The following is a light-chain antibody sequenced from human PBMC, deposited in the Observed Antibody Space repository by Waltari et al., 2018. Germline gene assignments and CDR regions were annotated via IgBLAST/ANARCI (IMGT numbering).Light chain of an antibody. Sequence: EIVMTQSPATLSVSPGERATLSCRASQSVSSNLAWYQQKPGQAPRLLMYGASTRATGIPARFSGSGSGTEFTITISSLQSEDFAVYYCQQYKNWPPSPWTFGQGTKVEIK. CDR2: GAS. J-gene: IGKJ1*01. CDR1: QSVSSN. V-gene: IGKV3-15*01. CDR3: QQYKNWPPSPWT.